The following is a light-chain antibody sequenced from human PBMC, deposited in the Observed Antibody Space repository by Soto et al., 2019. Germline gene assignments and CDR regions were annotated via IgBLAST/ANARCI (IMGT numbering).Light chain of an antibody. Sequence: DIPMTQSRSSLSASVGDRVTITCRASQSISSWLAWYQQKPGKAPKLLIYDASSLESGVPSRFSGSGSGTEFTLTISSLQPDDFATYYCQQYNSNSPTFGQGTKVDI. CDR1: QSISSW. CDR2: DAS. CDR3: QQYNSNSPT. V-gene: IGKV1-5*01. J-gene: IGKJ1*01.